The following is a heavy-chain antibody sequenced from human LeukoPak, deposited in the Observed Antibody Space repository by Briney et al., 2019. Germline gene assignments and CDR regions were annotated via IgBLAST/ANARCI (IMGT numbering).Heavy chain of an antibody. CDR1: GFTFSSYA. CDR3: ARETVYGDYFDY. V-gene: IGHV3-30*04. CDR2: ISYDGSNK. D-gene: IGHD4-17*01. J-gene: IGHJ4*02. Sequence: PGRSLRLSCAASGFTFSSYAMHWVRQAPGKGLEWVAVISYDGSNKYYADSVKGRFTISRDNAKNSLYLQMNSLRAEDTALYYCARETVYGDYFDYWGQGTLVTVSS.